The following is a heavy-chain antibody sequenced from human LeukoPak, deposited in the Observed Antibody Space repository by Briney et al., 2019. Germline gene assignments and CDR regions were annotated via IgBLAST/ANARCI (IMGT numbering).Heavy chain of an antibody. D-gene: IGHD1-7*01. CDR3: VREVELRPIMHNWFDP. Sequence: SETLSLTCTVSGGSISSYYWSWIRQPAGKGLEWIGRIYTSGSTNYNPSLKSRVTMSVDTSKNQFSLKLSSVTAADTAVYYCVREVELRPIMHNWFDPWGRGTLVTVSS. J-gene: IGHJ5*02. CDR2: IYTSGST. CDR1: GGSISSYY. V-gene: IGHV4-4*07.